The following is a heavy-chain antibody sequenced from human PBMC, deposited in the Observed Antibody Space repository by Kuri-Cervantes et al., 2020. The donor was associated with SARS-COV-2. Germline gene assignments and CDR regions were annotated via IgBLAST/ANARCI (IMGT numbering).Heavy chain of an antibody. CDR2: ISAYNGNT. V-gene: IGHV1-18*01. CDR3: ARGGYFDWLANLYYYYMDV. Sequence: ASVKVSCKASGYTFTSYGISWVLQAPGQGLEWMGWISAYNGNTNYAQKLQGRVTMTTDTSTSTAYMELRSLRSDDTAVYYCARGGYFDWLANLYYYYMDVWGKGTTVTVSS. D-gene: IGHD3-9*01. CDR1: GYTFTSYG. J-gene: IGHJ6*03.